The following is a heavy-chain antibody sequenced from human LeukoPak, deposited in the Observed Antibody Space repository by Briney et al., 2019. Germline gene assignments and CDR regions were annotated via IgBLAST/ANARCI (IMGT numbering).Heavy chain of an antibody. Sequence: GGSLRLSCATSGFSFNKYGMQWVRQAPGKGLEWVAYIRYDGSDKHYGDSVKGRFTISRDDSKNTLYLQMSSLRGEDTAVYYCAKDWDYNFWSNYDHWGQGILVTVSS. V-gene: IGHV3-30*02. CDR2: IRYDGSDK. D-gene: IGHD3-3*01. CDR1: GFSFNKYG. J-gene: IGHJ4*02. CDR3: AKDWDYNFWSNYDH.